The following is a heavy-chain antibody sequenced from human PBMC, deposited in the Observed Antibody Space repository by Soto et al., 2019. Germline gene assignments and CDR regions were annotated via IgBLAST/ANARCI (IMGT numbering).Heavy chain of an antibody. J-gene: IGHJ6*02. CDR1: GGSISSYY. CDR3: ARDGNGDSRNYYFYYGMDV. Sequence: QVQLQESGPGLVKPSETLSLTCTVSGGSISSYYWSWIRQPPGKGLEWIGYIYDYGSIKYNPSLESRATISVDRSKIQFSLKLSSVTAADTAVYFCARDGNGDSRNYYFYYGMDVWCQGTTVTVSS. CDR2: IYDYGSI. V-gene: IGHV4-59*01. D-gene: IGHD4-17*01.